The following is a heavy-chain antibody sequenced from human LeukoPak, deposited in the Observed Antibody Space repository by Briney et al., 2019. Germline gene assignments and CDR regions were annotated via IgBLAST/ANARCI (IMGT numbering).Heavy chain of an antibody. Sequence: GESLQISCQGSGYSFTSYWIGWVRQMPGKGLEWMGIIYPGDSDTRYSPSFQGQVTISANKSISTAYLQWSSLKASDTAMYYCARAGDVNWFDPWGQGTLVTVCS. CDR3: ARAGDVNWFDP. V-gene: IGHV5-51*01. CDR2: IYPGDSDT. J-gene: IGHJ5*02. CDR1: GYSFTSYW.